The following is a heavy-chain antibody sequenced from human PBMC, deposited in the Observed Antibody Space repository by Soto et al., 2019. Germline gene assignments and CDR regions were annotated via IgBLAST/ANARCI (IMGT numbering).Heavy chain of an antibody. V-gene: IGHV2-5*02. CDR2: IYWDDDK. D-gene: IGHD4-17*01. CDR1: GFSLSTSGVG. CDR3: ARRTVTTPRGAFDI. Sequence: QITLKESGPTLVKPTQTLTLTCTFSGFSLSTSGVGVGWIRQPPGKALEWLALIYWDDDKRYSPSLKSRLTITKDTSKNQVVLTMTNMDPVDTATYYCARRTVTTPRGAFDIWGQGTMVTVSS. J-gene: IGHJ3*02.